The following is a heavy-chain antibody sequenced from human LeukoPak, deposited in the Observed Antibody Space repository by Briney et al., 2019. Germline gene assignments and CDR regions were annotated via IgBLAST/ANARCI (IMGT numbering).Heavy chain of an antibody. Sequence: ASVKVSCKASGYTFTSYGISWVRQAPGQGLEWMGGFDPEDGETIYAQKFQGRVTMTEDTSTDTAYMELSSLRSEDTAVYYCATLHGDYGYWFDPWGQGTLVTVSS. D-gene: IGHD4-17*01. V-gene: IGHV1-24*01. J-gene: IGHJ5*02. CDR1: GYTFTSYG. CDR3: ATLHGDYGYWFDP. CDR2: FDPEDGET.